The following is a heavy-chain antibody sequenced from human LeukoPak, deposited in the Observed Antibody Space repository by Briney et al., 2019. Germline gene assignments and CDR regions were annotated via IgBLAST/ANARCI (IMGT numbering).Heavy chain of an antibody. CDR2: LYYSGST. J-gene: IGHJ5*02. CDR3: ARDLTLTRDFYDRGINTWFDP. Sequence: PSETLSLTCIVSGGSISSSTSYWGWIRQPPGKGLEWIGTLYYSGSTGYNPSLKSRVTISVDTSKNQFSLKLSSVTAADTAVYYCARDLTLTRDFYDRGINTWFDPWGQGTLVTVSS. D-gene: IGHD2/OR15-2a*01. CDR1: GGSISSSTSY. V-gene: IGHV4-39*07.